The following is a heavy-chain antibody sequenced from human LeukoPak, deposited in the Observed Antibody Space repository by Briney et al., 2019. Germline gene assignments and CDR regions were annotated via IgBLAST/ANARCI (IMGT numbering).Heavy chain of an antibody. CDR3: ARAPRRRSGFYYYYMDV. V-gene: IGHV1-8*01. CDR1: GYTFTSYD. CDR2: MNPNSGNT. D-gene: IGHD3-22*01. Sequence: ASVKVSCKASGYTFTSYDINWVRQATGQGLEWMGWMNPNSGNTGYAQKFQGRVTMTRNTSISTAYMELSSLRSEDTAVYYCARAPRRRSGFYYYYMDVWGKGTTVTASS. J-gene: IGHJ6*03.